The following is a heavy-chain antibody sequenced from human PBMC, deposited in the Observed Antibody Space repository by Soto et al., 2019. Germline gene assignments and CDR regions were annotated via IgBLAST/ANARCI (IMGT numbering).Heavy chain of an antibody. CDR3: ARHEAAGPYYYYGMDV. V-gene: IGHV4-39*01. Sequence: SETLSLTCTVSGGSISSSSYYWGWIRQPPGKGLEWIGSIYYSGSTHYNPSLKSRVTISVDTSKNQFSLKLSSVTAADTAVYYCARHEAAGPYYYYGMDVWGQGTTVTVSS. CDR1: GGSISSSSYY. CDR2: IYYSGST. D-gene: IGHD6-13*01. J-gene: IGHJ6*02.